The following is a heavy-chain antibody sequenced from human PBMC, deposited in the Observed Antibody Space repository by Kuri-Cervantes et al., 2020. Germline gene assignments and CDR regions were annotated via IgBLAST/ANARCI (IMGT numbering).Heavy chain of an antibody. J-gene: IGHJ6*02. CDR3: ATAVVRGALGYYYGMDV. CDR2: ISYDGSNK. V-gene: IGHV3-30*03. Sequence: GGSLRLSCAASGFTFSSYGMHWVRQAPGKGLEWVAVISYDGSNKYYADSVKCRFTISRDNSKNTLYLQMNSLRAEDTAVYYCATAVVRGALGYYYGMDVWGQGTTVTVSS. CDR1: GFTFSSYG. D-gene: IGHD3-10*01.